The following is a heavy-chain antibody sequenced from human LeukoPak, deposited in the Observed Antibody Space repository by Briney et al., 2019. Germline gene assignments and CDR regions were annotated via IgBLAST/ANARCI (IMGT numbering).Heavy chain of an antibody. CDR1: GFTFSSYW. J-gene: IGHJ4*02. Sequence: GGSLRLSCAASGFTFSSYWMSWVRQAPGKGLEWVANIKQDGSEKHYMDSVKGRFTISRDNTKNSLYLQMNSLRAEDTAVYYCAKVRRSTIFGVVIPHSGCFDYWGQGTLVTVSS. CDR3: AKVRRSTIFGVVIPHSGCFDY. CDR2: IKQDGSEK. D-gene: IGHD3-3*01. V-gene: IGHV3-7*03.